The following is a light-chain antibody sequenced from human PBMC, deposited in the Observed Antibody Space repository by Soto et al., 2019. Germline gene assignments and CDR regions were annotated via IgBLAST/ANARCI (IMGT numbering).Light chain of an antibody. J-gene: IGKJ2*01. V-gene: IGKV4-1*01. CDR2: WAS. CDR1: QSVLYSSNNKNY. Sequence: DIVMTQSPDSLAVSLGERATINCKSSQSVLYSSNNKNYSAWYQQKPGQPPKLLIYWASTRESGVPDRFSGSGSGTDFTLPISSLQAEDVAVYYCQQYYSTPYTFGQGTKLEIK. CDR3: QQYYSTPYT.